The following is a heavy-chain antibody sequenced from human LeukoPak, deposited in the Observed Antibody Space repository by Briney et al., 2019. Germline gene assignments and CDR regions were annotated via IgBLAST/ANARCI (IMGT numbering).Heavy chain of an antibody. Sequence: ASVKVSCKASGYTFTSYDINWVRQATGQGLEWMGWMNPNSGNTGYAQKFQGRVTMTRNTSISTAYMELSSLRSEDTAVYYCAREYGSGTRYYYGMDVWGQGTTVTVSS. CDR3: AREYGSGTRYYYGMDV. D-gene: IGHD3-10*01. V-gene: IGHV1-8*01. CDR1: GYTFTSYD. J-gene: IGHJ6*02. CDR2: MNPNSGNT.